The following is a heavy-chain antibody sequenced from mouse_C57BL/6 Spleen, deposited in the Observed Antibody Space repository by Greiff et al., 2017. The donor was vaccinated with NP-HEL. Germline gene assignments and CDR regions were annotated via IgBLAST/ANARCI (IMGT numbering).Heavy chain of an antibody. CDR1: GYTFTSYW. J-gene: IGHJ1*03. CDR3: ARDYYCYVVSFDV. Sequence: QVQLQQPGAELVRPGSSVKLSCKASGYTFTSYWMHWVKQRPIQGLEWIGNIDPSDSETHYNQKFKDKATLTVDKSSSTAYLQLSSLTSEDSAVYYCARDYYCYVVSFDVWGTGTTVTVSS. D-gene: IGHD2-2*01. V-gene: IGHV1-52*01. CDR2: IDPSDSET.